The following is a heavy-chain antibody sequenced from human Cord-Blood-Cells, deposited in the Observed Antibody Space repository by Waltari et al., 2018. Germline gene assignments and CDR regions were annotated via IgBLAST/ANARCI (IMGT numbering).Heavy chain of an antibody. CDR3: ARHPRGMGWYYFDY. CDR2: IYYSGST. J-gene: IGHJ4*02. V-gene: IGHV4-39*01. CDR1: GGSISSSSYY. D-gene: IGHD3-16*01. Sequence: QLQLQESGPGLVKPSETLSLTCTVSGGSISSSSYYWGWIRQPPGKGLEWIGSIYYSGSTYYNPSLKSRVTISVDTSKNQFSLKLSSVTAADTAVYYCARHPRGMGWYYFDYWGQGTLVTVSS.